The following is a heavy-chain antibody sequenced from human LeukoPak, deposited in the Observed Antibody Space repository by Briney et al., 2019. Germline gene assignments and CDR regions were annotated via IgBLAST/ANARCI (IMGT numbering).Heavy chain of an antibody. CDR3: ARVQYCSGGSCYNLRLFDH. D-gene: IGHD2-15*01. V-gene: IGHV4-30-4*08. CDR2: IYHSGTT. Sequence: SQTLSLTCSVSGDSINTGDHYWSWIRQPPGTGLEWIGYIYHSGTTYYNPSVKSRISISVDTSKNQFSLNLRSVTAADTAVYYCARVQYCSGGSCYNLRLFDHWGQGSLVTVSS. CDR1: GDSINTGDHY. J-gene: IGHJ4*02.